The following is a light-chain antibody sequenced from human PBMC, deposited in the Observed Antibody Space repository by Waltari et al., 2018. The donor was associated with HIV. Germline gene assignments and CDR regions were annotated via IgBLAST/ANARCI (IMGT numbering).Light chain of an antibody. Sequence: QSVLTQSPSASGTPGQRVTISCSGSSSNIGSNAVDWYQHLPGTAPKLLIHTNNNGPQGIPDLFSVSKAGTSASLAISGLQSEDESGYYCAGWDDSLNGDVFGSGTKVTVL. CDR1: SSNIGSNA. CDR2: TNN. V-gene: IGLV1-44*01. J-gene: IGLJ1*01. CDR3: AGWDDSLNGDV.